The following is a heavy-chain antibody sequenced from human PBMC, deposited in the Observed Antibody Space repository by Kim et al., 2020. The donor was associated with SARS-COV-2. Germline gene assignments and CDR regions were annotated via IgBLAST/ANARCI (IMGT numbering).Heavy chain of an antibody. CDR3: ARVGLAAAGGYYYYGMDV. D-gene: IGHD6-13*01. J-gene: IGHJ6*02. CDR2: ISAYNGDT. V-gene: IGHV1-18*01. CDR1: GYTFTSYG. Sequence: ASVKVSCKASGYTFTSYGISWVRQAPGQGLEWMGWISAYNGDTNYAQKLQGRVTMTTDTSTSTAYMELRSLRSDDTAVYYCARVGLAAAGGYYYYGMDVWGQGTTVTVSS.